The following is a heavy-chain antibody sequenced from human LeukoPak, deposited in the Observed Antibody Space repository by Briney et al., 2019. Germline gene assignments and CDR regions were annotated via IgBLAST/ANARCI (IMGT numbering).Heavy chain of an antibody. CDR1: XGSXSSYX. Sequence: CTXXXGSXSSYXWSWXRQPPXKGXEWIGYIYYSGSTNYNPSLRSRVTISVDTSKNQFSLKLSSVTAADTAVYYCARGEDILTGYSLDYWGQGTLVAVSS. J-gene: IGHJ4*02. V-gene: IGHV4-59*01. CDR2: IYYSGST. CDR3: ARGEDILTGYSLDY. D-gene: IGHD3-9*01.